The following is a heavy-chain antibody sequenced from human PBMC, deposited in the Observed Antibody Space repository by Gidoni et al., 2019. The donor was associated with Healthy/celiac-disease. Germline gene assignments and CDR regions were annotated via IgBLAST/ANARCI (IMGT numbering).Heavy chain of an antibody. CDR2: INHSGST. Sequence: QVQLQQWGAGLLKPSETLSLTCAVYGGSFSGYYWSWIRQPPGKGLEWIGEINHSGSTNYNPSLKSRVTISVDMSKNQFSLKLSSVTAADTAVYYCASFAENLNWFDPWGQGTLVTVSS. J-gene: IGHJ5*02. CDR3: ASFAENLNWFDP. CDR1: GGSFSGYY. V-gene: IGHV4-34*01.